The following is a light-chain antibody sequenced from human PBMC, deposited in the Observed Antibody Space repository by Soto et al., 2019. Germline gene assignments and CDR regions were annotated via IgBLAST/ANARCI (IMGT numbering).Light chain of an antibody. V-gene: IGLV1-51*01. CDR3: ETWDSSLSAGV. J-gene: IGLJ2*01. CDR2: GNN. Sequence: QSVLTQPPSVSAAPGQKVTISCSGSSSNIGNNYISWYQQLPGAAPKLLIYGNNKRPSGIPDRFSGSKSGTSATLGITGLQTGDEADYYCETWDSSLSAGVFGGGTKVPS. CDR1: SSNIGNNY.